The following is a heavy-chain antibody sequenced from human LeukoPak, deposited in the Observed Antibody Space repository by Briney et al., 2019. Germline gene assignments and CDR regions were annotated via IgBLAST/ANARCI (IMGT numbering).Heavy chain of an antibody. J-gene: IGHJ5*02. D-gene: IGHD4-23*01. CDR2: IYFDDSDT. CDR1: GYRVMDYW. Sequence: GESLKISCKASGYRVMDYWIGWVRQTPGKGLEWMGIIYFDDSDTRYSPPFDGQVLNSGDKSTATAYLQWRSLKASDTAIYYCGKSRVGGSLHSYDLWGQGTRVTVSS. V-gene: IGHV5-51*01. CDR3: GKSRVGGSLHSYDL.